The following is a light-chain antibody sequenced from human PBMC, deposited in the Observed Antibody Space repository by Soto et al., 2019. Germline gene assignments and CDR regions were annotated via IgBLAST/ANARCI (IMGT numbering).Light chain of an antibody. CDR1: SGHSSYA. Sequence: QPVLTQSPSASASPGASVKLTCTLSSGHSSYAIAWHQQQPEKGPRYLMKVNSDGSHSKGDGIPDRFSGSSSGAERYLTISSLQSEDEANYYCQTWGTGIGVFGGGTKLTV. CDR3: QTWGTGIGV. J-gene: IGLJ3*02. V-gene: IGLV4-69*01. CDR2: VNSDGSH.